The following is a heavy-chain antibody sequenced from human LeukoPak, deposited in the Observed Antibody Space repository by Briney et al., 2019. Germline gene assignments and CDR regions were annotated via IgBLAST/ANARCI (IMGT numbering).Heavy chain of an antibody. D-gene: IGHD4-17*01. V-gene: IGHV3-7*01. CDR1: GFTFSSYW. Sequence: GGSLRLSCAASGFTFSSYWMTWVRQAPGKGLEWVANIKQDGSEQYYVDSVKGRFTISRDNAKNSLYLQMNSLRAEDTAVYYCVRERNDYANWFDPWGQGTLVIVSS. J-gene: IGHJ5*02. CDR2: IKQDGSEQ. CDR3: VRERNDYANWFDP.